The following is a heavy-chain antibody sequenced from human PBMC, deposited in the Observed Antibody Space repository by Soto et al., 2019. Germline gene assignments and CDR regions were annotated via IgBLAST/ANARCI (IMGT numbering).Heavy chain of an antibody. J-gene: IGHJ6*02. D-gene: IGHD2-2*01. V-gene: IGHV4-59*01. CDR2: IYYSGST. Sequence: SETLSLTCTVSGGSISSYYWSWIRQPPGKGLEWIGYIYYSGSTNYNPSLKSRVTISVDTSKNQFSLKLSSVTAADTAVYYCASSSYQLLRSVLDVWGQGTTVTVSS. CDR3: ASSSYQLLRSVLDV. CDR1: GGSISSYY.